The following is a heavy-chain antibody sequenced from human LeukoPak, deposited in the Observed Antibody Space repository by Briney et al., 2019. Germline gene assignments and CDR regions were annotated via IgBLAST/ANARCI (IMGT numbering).Heavy chain of an antibody. J-gene: IGHJ4*02. CDR2: ITPNSGGT. D-gene: IGHD2-15*01. Sequence: GASVKVSCKASGYTFTTYNIHWVRQAPGQGLEWMGWITPNSGGTNYAQKFQGRDTMTRDTSISTAYMELSRLRSDDTAAYSCARGRGGGYFDFWGQETLVTVSS. CDR1: GYTFTTYN. V-gene: IGHV1-2*02. CDR3: ARGRGGGYFDF.